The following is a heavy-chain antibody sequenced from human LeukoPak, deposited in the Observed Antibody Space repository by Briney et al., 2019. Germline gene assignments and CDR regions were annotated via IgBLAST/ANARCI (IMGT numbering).Heavy chain of an antibody. V-gene: IGHV3-48*01. CDR2: ISSSSATI. CDR1: GFTFSSYA. Sequence: GGSLRLSCAASGFTFSSYAMHWVRQAPGKGLESVSYISSSSATIFYADSVKGRFTISRDNAKNSLYLQMNSLRPEDTAVYFCARDRHVPGLYYYYMDVWGKGTTVTVSS. J-gene: IGHJ6*03. CDR3: ARDRHVPGLYYYYMDV. D-gene: IGHD6-6*01.